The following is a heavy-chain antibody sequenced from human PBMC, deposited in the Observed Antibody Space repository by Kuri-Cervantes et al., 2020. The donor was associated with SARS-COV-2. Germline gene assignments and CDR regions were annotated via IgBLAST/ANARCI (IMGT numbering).Heavy chain of an antibody. Sequence: GGSLRLSCAASGFTFSSYAMHWVRQAPGKGLEWVAVISYDGSNKYYADSVKGRFTISRDNSKNTLYLQMNSLRAEDTAVYYCAKGVSNYYYYYYMDVWGKGTTVTVSS. CDR2: ISYDGSNK. J-gene: IGHJ6*03. V-gene: IGHV3-30*04. CDR1: GFTFSSYA. CDR3: AKGVSNYYYYYYMDV.